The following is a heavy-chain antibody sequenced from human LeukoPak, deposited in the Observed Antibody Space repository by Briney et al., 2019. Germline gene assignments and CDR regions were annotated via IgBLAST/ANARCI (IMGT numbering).Heavy chain of an antibody. D-gene: IGHD3-22*01. CDR2: IIPIFGTA. CDR3: ARDGAIFDSSGYYFLW. V-gene: IGHV1-69*01. Sequence: SVKVSCKASGGTFSRSGISWVRQAPGQGLEWMGGIIPIFGTANYAQKFQGRVRITADESTSTAYLELTRLRSEDTAIYYCARDGAIFDSSGYYFLWWGQGTLVTVSS. J-gene: IGHJ4*02. CDR1: GGTFSRSG.